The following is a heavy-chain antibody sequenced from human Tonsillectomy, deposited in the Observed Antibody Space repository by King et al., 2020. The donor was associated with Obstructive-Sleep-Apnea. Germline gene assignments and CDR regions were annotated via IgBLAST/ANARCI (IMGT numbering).Heavy chain of an antibody. Sequence: QLQLQESGPGLVKPSGTLSLTCAVSGGSISSDLWWSWVRQAPGKGLEGIGEIYQSGRTNYNPSLKSRVTLTIDKSKNQFSLKLNSVTVADTAVYYCAREGFLQGFDYWGQGTLVTVSS. CDR1: GGSISSDLW. CDR3: AREGFLQGFDY. CDR2: IYQSGRT. J-gene: IGHJ4*02. V-gene: IGHV4-4*02.